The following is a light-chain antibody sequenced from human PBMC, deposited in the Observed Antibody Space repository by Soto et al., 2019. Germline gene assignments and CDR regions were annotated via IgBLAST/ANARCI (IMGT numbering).Light chain of an antibody. V-gene: IGKV1-5*03. CDR1: QSISSW. CDR2: KAS. Sequence: DIQMTQSPSTLSASVGDRVTITCRASQSISSWLAWYQQKPGKAPKLLIYKASSLESGVPSRFSGSGSGTEFTLTISSLQPDDFATYYCQQYNRYSRTFCQGTKVEIK. J-gene: IGKJ1*01. CDR3: QQYNRYSRT.